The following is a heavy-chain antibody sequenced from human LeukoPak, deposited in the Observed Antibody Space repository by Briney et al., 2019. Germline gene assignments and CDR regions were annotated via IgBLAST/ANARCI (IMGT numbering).Heavy chain of an antibody. CDR2: ISGSGATK. D-gene: IGHD4-11*01. V-gene: IGHV3-23*01. J-gene: IGHJ4*02. Sequence: PGGSLRLSCAASAFSFSGYAMSWVRQAPGKGMEWVSTISGSGATKYYADSVKGRFIISRDNSKNTLYLQMNSLRAEDTAVYYCAKSLRGYSASRFDCWGQGTLVTVSS. CDR1: AFSFSGYA. CDR3: AKSLRGYSASRFDC.